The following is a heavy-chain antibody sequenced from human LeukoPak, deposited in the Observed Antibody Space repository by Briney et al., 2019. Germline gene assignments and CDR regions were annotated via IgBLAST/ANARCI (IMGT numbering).Heavy chain of an antibody. CDR3: ARLLVYGSGGGAFDY. CDR1: GFTFSSYG. Sequence: GGSLRLSCAASGFTFSSYGMHWVRQAPGKGLEWVSYISSSSSTIYYADSVKGRLTISRDNAKNSLYLQMNSLRAEDTAVYYWARLLVYGSGGGAFDYWGQGTLVTVSS. CDR2: ISSSSSTI. V-gene: IGHV3-48*01. J-gene: IGHJ4*02. D-gene: IGHD3-10*01.